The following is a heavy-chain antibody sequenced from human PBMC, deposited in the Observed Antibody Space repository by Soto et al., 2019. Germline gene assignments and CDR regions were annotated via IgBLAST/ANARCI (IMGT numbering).Heavy chain of an antibody. J-gene: IGHJ6*02. CDR1: GGSISSGDYY. CDR3: ARAAPIVTDV. D-gene: IGHD2-15*01. V-gene: IGHV4-30-4*01. Sequence: QVQLQESGPGLVKPSQTLSLTCTVSGGSISSGDYYWSWIRQPPGKGLEWIGYIYYSGSTNYNPSLKRRVTISVNKSKNQFSLKLCSVTAADTAVYYCARAAPIVTDVWGQENTVTVSS. CDR2: IYYSGST.